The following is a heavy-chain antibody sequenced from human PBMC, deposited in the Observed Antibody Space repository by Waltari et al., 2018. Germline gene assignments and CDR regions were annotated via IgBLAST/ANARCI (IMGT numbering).Heavy chain of an antibody. CDR2: VRGDGRA. V-gene: IGHV4-4*02. CDR1: GDSMSSSDF. Sequence: QLQESGPRLVKPSGTLSLTCGVSGDSMSSSDFWSWVRQPPGKGLEWIGQVRGDGRANYNPSFASRVTVSLDTYNNQFSLMVTSATAADTAVYYCARDRGRGLYLDSWGPGTLVTVSP. D-gene: IGHD2-15*01. CDR3: ARDRGRGLYLDS. J-gene: IGHJ4*02.